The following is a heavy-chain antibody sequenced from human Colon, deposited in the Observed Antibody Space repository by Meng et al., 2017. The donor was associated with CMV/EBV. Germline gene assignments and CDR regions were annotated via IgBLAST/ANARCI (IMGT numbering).Heavy chain of an antibody. CDR3: ARGCGLTSCNPSYYALDV. CDR2: IYSGGSN. V-gene: IGHV4-59*01. J-gene: IGHJ6*02. Sequence: GSLRLSCTVSNGSLGSFYWAWVRQPPGKGLEWIGYIYSGGSNNYNPSLESRITMSVDTSKTQFSLNLDSLTAADTAVYFCARGCGLTSCNPSYYALDVWGRGIMVTVSS. D-gene: IGHD3-16*01. CDR1: NGSLGSFY.